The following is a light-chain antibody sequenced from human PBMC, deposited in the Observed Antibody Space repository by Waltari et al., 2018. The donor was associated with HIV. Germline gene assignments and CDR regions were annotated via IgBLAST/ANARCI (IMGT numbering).Light chain of an antibody. J-gene: IGLJ3*02. CDR2: DVN. Sequence: QTVVTQEPSFSVSPGGPVTVTCALPSDSVSTGYVPSWYRQAPGQPPRTLIYDVNSRSSGVPDRFSGSITGGKAVLTITGAQADDECVYYCLLFVSASWVFGGGTKVTV. CDR1: SDSVSTGYV. V-gene: IGLV8-61*01. CDR3: LLFVSASWV.